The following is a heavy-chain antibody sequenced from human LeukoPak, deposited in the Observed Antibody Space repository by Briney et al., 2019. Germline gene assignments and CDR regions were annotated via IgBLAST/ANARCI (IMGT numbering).Heavy chain of an antibody. Sequence: PGGSLRLSCAASGFTFSTYAMSWVRQAPGKGLEWVSTISGSGGSTYYADSVKGRFTISRDNSKNTLYLQMNSLRAEDTAVYYCAKGIQLWAYLFDYWGQGTLVTVSS. CDR1: GFTFSTYA. CDR3: AKGIQLWAYLFDY. J-gene: IGHJ4*02. D-gene: IGHD5-18*01. CDR2: ISGSGGST. V-gene: IGHV3-23*01.